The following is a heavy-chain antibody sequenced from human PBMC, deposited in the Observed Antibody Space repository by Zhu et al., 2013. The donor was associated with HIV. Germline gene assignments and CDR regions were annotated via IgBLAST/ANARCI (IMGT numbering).Heavy chain of an antibody. D-gene: IGHD5-12*01. J-gene: IGHJ4*02. CDR2: ISVYNGNT. V-gene: IGHV1-18*01. CDR3: VRDGYSYDYDFDY. Sequence: QVQLVQSGAEVKKPGASVKVSCKASGYTFTSYGISWVRQAPGQGLEWMGWISVYNGNTNYAQKFQGRVTMTTDTSTKTAYMEVKNLRSDDTAMYFCVRDGYSYDYDFDYWGQGTLVTVSS. CDR1: GYTFTSYG.